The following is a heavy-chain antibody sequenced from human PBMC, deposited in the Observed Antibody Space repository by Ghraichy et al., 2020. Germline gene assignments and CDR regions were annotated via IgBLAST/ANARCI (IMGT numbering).Heavy chain of an antibody. Sequence: SETLSLTCAVYVGSFSGYYWSWIRQPPGKGLEWIGEINPTGTTNNSPSLKSRLTMLVDTSKNQFSLKLKSVTAADTAMYYCARRRQMRSAAEGDAFDIWGQGTMVTVSS. J-gene: IGHJ3*02. V-gene: IGHV4-34*01. D-gene: IGHD5-24*01. CDR1: VGSFSGYY. CDR2: INPTGTT. CDR3: ARRRQMRSAAEGDAFDI.